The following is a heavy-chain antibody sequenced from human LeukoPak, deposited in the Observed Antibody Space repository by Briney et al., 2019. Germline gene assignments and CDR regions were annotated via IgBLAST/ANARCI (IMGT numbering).Heavy chain of an antibody. J-gene: IGHJ4*02. CDR2: ISGSGGST. D-gene: IGHD5-18*01. V-gene: IGHV3-23*01. CDR1: GFTFSSYA. CDR3: AKDRRIQLWLGFDY. Sequence: GGSLRLSCAASGFTFSSYAMSWVRQAPGKGLEWVSVISGSGGSTYYADSVNGRFTISRDNSKDTLYLRMNSLRAEDTAVYYCAKDRRIQLWLGFDYWGQGTLVTVSS.